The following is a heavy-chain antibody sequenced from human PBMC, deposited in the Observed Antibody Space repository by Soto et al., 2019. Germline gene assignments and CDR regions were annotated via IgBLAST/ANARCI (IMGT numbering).Heavy chain of an antibody. CDR2: IYPGDSDS. J-gene: IGHJ3*02. D-gene: IGHD5-12*01. Sequence: GESLKISCKGSGYTFTDYWIGWVRQLPGKGLEWMGIIYPGDSDSRYSPAFQGQVTISADKSINTAYLQWTSLKASDTAIYYCARSRVSTPRLEDPFDIWGQGTMVTVSS. V-gene: IGHV5-51*01. CDR3: ARSRVSTPRLEDPFDI. CDR1: GYTFTDYW.